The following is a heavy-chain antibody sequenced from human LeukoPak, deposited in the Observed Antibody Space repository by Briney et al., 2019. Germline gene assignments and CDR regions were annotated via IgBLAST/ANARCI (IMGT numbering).Heavy chain of an antibody. Sequence: SVKVSCKASGGAFSSYAISWVRQAPGQGLEWMGGIIPIFGTANYAQKFQGRVTITADESTSTAYMELSSLRSEDTAVYYCARGHCSSTSCYRMDCWGQGTLVTVSS. V-gene: IGHV1-69*13. CDR2: IIPIFGTA. J-gene: IGHJ4*02. D-gene: IGHD2-2*02. CDR1: GGAFSSYA. CDR3: ARGHCSSTSCYRMDC.